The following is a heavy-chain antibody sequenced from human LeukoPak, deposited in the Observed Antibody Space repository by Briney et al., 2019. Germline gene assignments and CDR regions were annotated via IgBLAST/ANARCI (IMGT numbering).Heavy chain of an antibody. CDR3: ARATRTYCSSTSCYDTGYYYYMDD. CDR1: GFTFSSYW. J-gene: IGHJ6*03. Sequence: GGSLRLSCAASGFTFSSYWMSWVRQAPGKGLEWVANIKQDGSEKYYVDSVKGRFTISRDNAKNSLYLQMNSLRAGDTAVYYCARATRTYCSSTSCYDTGYYYYMDDWGKGTTVTVSS. CDR2: IKQDGSEK. D-gene: IGHD2-2*01. V-gene: IGHV3-7*01.